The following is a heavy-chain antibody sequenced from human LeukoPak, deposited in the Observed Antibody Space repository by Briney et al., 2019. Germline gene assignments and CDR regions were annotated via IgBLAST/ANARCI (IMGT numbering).Heavy chain of an antibody. V-gene: IGHV1-2*04. J-gene: IGHJ4*02. CDR1: GYIFTGYY. D-gene: IGHD5-12*01. CDR2: INPNSGGT. Sequence: ASVKVSCKASGYIFTGYYIHWVRQAPGQGLEWMGWINPNSGGTNYAQKFQGWVTMTRDTSISTAYMELSRLRSDDTAVYYCAREEWSGYDQGPLWYWGQGTLVTVSS. CDR3: AREEWSGYDQGPLWY.